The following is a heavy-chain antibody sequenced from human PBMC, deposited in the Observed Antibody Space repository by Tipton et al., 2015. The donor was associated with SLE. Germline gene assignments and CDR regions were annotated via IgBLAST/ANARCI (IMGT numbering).Heavy chain of an antibody. CDR3: ARDAWARSGHFDY. V-gene: IGHV4-39*07. Sequence: LTCTVSGGSIRSSSYYWGWIRQPPGKGLEWIGSIYHSGRTYYNPSLKSRVTLSVDTSKNQFSLKLSSVTAADTAVYYCARDAWARSGHFDYWGQGTLVTVSS. CDR2: IYHSGRT. J-gene: IGHJ4*02. D-gene: IGHD6-19*01. CDR1: GGSIRSSSYY.